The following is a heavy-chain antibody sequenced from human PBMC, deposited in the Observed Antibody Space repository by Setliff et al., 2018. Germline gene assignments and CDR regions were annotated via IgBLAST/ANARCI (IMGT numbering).Heavy chain of an antibody. CDR2: IYTSWST. CDR1: GDSISSRPFY. Sequence: PSETLSLTCTVSGDSISSRPFYWGWFRQPAGKELEWIGQIYTSWSTIYNPSLNSRVTISLDTSKNQFSLNLKTVTAADTAVYYCARMSGFQYIDVWGEGTTVTVSS. CDR3: ARMSGFQYIDV. J-gene: IGHJ6*03. V-gene: IGHV4-61*09. D-gene: IGHD3-3*01.